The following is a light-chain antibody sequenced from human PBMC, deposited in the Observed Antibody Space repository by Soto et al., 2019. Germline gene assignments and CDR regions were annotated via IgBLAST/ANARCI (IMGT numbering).Light chain of an antibody. CDR1: KLGDKY. V-gene: IGLV3-1*01. CDR3: QAFTV. CDR2: QDS. Sequence: SSELTQPPSVSVSPGQTASITCSGDKLGDKYACWYQQKPGQSPVLVIYQDSKRPSGIPERFSGSNSGNTATLTISGTQAMDEADYYCQAFTVFGGGTKLTVL. J-gene: IGLJ2*01.